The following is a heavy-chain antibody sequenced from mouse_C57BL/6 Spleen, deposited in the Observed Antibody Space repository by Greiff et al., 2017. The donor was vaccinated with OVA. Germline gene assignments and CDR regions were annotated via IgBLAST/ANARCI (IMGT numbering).Heavy chain of an antibody. J-gene: IGHJ4*01. D-gene: IGHD5-1-1*01. V-gene: IGHV5-6*01. CDR1: GFTFSSYG. Sequence: EVKLMESGGDLVKPGGSLKLSCAASGFTFSSYGMSWVRQTPDKRLEWVATISSGGSYTYYPDSVKGRFTISRDNAKNTLYLQMSSLKSEDTAMYYCARQDTLDYAMDYWGQGTSVTVSS. CDR2: ISSGGSYT. CDR3: ARQDTLDYAMDY.